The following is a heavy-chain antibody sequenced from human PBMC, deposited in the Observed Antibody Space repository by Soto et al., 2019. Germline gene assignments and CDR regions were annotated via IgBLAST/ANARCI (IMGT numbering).Heavy chain of an antibody. CDR1: GGTFRNYP. V-gene: IGHV1-69*02. J-gene: IGHJ4*02. CDR3: ARGPLVVFNYFES. Sequence: QVQLVQSGTEVKKPGSSVKVSCKASGGTFRNYPINWVRQAPGQGLEWMGSIFPLTDIPDYAQNFQARLTISADKSTSTAYMELSSLTYDDTAMYFCARGPLVVFNYFESWGQGTLVTVSS. CDR2: IFPLTDIP.